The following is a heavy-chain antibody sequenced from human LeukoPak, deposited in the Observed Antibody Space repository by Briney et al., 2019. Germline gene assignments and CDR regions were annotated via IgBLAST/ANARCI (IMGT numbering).Heavy chain of an antibody. CDR1: GFTFSSYN. V-gene: IGHV3-48*01. CDR3: ARDFRSSGTSFDY. CDR2: ISGTSTTI. J-gene: IGHJ4*02. D-gene: IGHD6-19*01. Sequence: GGSLRLSCAASGFTFSSYNMNWVRQAPGKGLEWVSYISGTSTTIYYADSVKGRFTVSRDNAKNSLYLQMNSLRAEDTAVYYCARDFRSSGTSFDYWGQGTLVTVSS.